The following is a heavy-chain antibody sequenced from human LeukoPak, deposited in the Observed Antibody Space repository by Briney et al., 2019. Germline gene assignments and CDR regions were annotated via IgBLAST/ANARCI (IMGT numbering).Heavy chain of an antibody. CDR3: GREPYSGNYGTYYYYYMDV. V-gene: IGHV3-21*01. D-gene: IGHD1-26*01. CDR1: GFTFSNYN. J-gene: IGHJ6*03. Sequence: GGSLRLSCADSGFTFSNYNMNWVRQAPGKAMEWVSSITSSGTYTFYADSVKGRFTISRDNAKNSLYLQMDSLGPEDTAVYYCGREPYSGNYGTYYYYYMDVWGKGTTVTISS. CDR2: ITSSGTYT.